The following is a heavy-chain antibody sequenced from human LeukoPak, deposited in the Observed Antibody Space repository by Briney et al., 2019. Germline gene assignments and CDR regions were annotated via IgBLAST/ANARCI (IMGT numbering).Heavy chain of an antibody. CDR1: GFTFSSYG. CDR3: ASLAGGHEYSSSSRDY. CDR2: IRYDGSNK. Sequence: AGGSLRLSCAASGFTFSSYGMHWVRQAPGKGLEWVAFIRYDGSNKYYADSVKGRFTISRDNSKNTLYLQMNSLRAEDTAVYYCASLAGGHEYSSSSRDYWGQGTLVTVSS. V-gene: IGHV3-30*02. J-gene: IGHJ4*02. D-gene: IGHD6-6*01.